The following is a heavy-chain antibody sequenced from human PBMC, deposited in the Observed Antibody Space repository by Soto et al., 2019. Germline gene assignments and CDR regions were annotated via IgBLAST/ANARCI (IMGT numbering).Heavy chain of an antibody. CDR2: ISSSSSYT. J-gene: IGHJ4*02. D-gene: IGHD3-22*01. CDR1: GFTFSDYY. V-gene: IGHV3-11*05. Sequence: GGSLRLSCAASGFTFSDYYTSWIRQAPGKGLEWVSYISSSSSYTNYADSVKGRFTISRDNAKNSLYLQMNSLRAEDTAVYYCARDRSVVVITHREDPYWGQGTLVTVSS. CDR3: ARDRSVVVITHREDPY.